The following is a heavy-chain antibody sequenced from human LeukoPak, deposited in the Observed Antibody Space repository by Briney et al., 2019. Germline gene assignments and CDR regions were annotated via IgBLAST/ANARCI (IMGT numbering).Heavy chain of an antibody. CDR2: ISYDGSNK. Sequence: GGSLRLSCAASGFTFNSYGMHWVRQAPGKGLEWVAVISYDGSNKYYADSVKGRFTISRDNSKNTLYLQMNSLRAEDTAVYYCAKDLDYGGMYYYYGMDVWGQGTTVTVSS. CDR3: AKDLDYGGMYYYYGMDV. J-gene: IGHJ6*02. D-gene: IGHD4-23*01. CDR1: GFTFNSYG. V-gene: IGHV3-30*18.